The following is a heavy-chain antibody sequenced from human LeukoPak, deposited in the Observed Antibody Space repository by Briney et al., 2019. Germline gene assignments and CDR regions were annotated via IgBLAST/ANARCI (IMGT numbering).Heavy chain of an antibody. CDR2: ISGSGGDT. CDR3: AKDLGSVVTPPSLDF. J-gene: IGHJ4*02. CDR1: GFTFSSYA. V-gene: IGHV3-23*01. D-gene: IGHD4-23*01. Sequence: GGSLRLSCAASGFTFSSYAMSWVRQAPGKGLEWVSAISGSGGDTYYADSVKGRFTISRDNSKNTLYLQMSSLRAEDTAVYYCAKDLGSVVTPPSLDFWGQGTLATVSS.